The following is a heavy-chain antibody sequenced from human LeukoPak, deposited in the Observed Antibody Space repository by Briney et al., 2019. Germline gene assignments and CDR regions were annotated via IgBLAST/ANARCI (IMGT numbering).Heavy chain of an antibody. J-gene: IGHJ6*03. V-gene: IGHV4-59*08. D-gene: IGHD3-16*01. CDR3: ARGLHAVKVYYYMDV. Sequence: PSETLSLTCTVSGGSTGSYYWSWIRQPPGKGLEWIGYVYYTGITNYNPSLKSRVTMSLDTSKNQFSLKLSSVTAGDTAVYYCARGLHAVKVYYYMDVWGKGTTVTVSS. CDR2: VYYTGIT. CDR1: GGSTGSYY.